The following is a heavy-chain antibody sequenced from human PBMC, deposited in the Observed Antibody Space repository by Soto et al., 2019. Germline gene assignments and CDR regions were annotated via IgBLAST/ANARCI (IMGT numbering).Heavy chain of an antibody. D-gene: IGHD3-22*01. CDR3: ARDYYDSSGYLAFLDY. J-gene: IGHJ4*02. CDR2: ISSSSSYI. CDR1: GFTFSSYS. Sequence: GGSLRLSCAASGFTFSSYSMNWVRQAPGKGLEWVSSISSSSSYIYYADSEKGRITISRDNAKNSLYLQMNSLRAEDTVLYYCARDYYDSSGYLAFLDYWGQGTLVTVS. V-gene: IGHV3-21*01.